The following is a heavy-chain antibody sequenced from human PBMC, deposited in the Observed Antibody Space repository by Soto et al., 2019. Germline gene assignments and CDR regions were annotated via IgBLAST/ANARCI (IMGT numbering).Heavy chain of an antibody. Sequence: PSETLSLTCTVSCDSISSGGYYWSWIRQHPGKGLEWIGYIYYSGSTYYNPSLKSRVTISLDTSKNQFSLKLTSVTAADTAVYYCARDWSRAGYFDYWGQGTLVTVSS. V-gene: IGHV4-31*03. CDR2: IYYSGST. CDR1: CDSISSGGYY. CDR3: ARDWSRAGYFDY. J-gene: IGHJ4*02. D-gene: IGHD6-13*01.